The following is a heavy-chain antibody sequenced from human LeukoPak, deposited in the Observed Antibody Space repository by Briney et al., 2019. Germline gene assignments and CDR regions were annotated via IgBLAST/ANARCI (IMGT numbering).Heavy chain of an antibody. CDR3: ARHDYGDYEGWFDP. V-gene: IGHV4-61*02. J-gene: IGHJ5*02. D-gene: IGHD4-17*01. CDR2: IHTSGSS. Sequence: SQTLSLTCSVSGGSISSGAYYWSWIRQPAGKGLEWIGRIHTSGSSNYNSSLWSRVSISVDTSKNQFSLKLSSVTAADTAVYYCARHDYGDYEGWFDPWGQGTLVTVSS. CDR1: GGSISSGAYY.